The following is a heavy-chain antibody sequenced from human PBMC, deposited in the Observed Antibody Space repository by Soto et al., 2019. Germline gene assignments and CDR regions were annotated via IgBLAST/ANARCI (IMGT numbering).Heavy chain of an antibody. V-gene: IGHV4-31*11. CDR3: ARTHCSSASCYGYYYYGMDV. CDR1: RGSIGIGACY. D-gene: IGHD2-2*01. J-gene: IGHJ6*02. CDR2: IYYSGST. Sequence: TSETQSHSTAVSRGSIGIGACYLHWIRKDPGESLEWIGYIYYSGSTYYNPSLKSRVTISVDTSKNQFSLKLSSVTAADTAVYYCARTHCSSASCYGYYYYGMDVWGQGNKVTVSS.